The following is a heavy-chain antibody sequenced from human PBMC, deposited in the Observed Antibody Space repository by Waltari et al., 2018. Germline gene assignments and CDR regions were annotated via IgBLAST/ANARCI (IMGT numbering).Heavy chain of an antibody. D-gene: IGHD3-22*01. CDR1: GDSLTELF. CDR3: ATQYYYDRSGYYYAFNM. CDR2: FDPEDGEI. Sequence: QVQLVQSGAEVKKPGASVKVSCKVSGDSLTELFMHWVRQAPGKGLEWMGGFDPEDGEILYAETFQGRVNMTEDTSTDTAYMELRNLRSEDTALYYCATQYYYDRSGYYYAFNMWGQGTMVTVSS. V-gene: IGHV1-24*01. J-gene: IGHJ3*02.